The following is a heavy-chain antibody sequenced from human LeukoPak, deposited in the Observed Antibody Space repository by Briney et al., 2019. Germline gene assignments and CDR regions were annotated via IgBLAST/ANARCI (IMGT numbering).Heavy chain of an antibody. CDR2: MNPNSGNT. D-gene: IGHD3-10*01. CDR1: GYTFTGYY. CDR3: AREGPYGVIDY. J-gene: IGHJ4*02. V-gene: IGHV1-8*02. Sequence: VASVKVSCKTSGYTFTGYYMHWVRQAPGQGLEWMGWMNPNSGNTGYAQKFQGRVTMTWNTSISTAYMELSSLRSEDTAVYYCAREGPYGVIDYWGQGTLVTVSS.